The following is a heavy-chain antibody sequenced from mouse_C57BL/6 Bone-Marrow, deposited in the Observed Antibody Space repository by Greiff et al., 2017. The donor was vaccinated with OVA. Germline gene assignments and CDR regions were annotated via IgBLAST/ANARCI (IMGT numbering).Heavy chain of an antibody. CDR3: ARQYCDSSYGFDY. CDR1: GFTFRRYG. V-gene: IGHV5-6*01. Sequence: EVKLLESGGDLVKPGGSLKLSCAASGFTFRRYGMYWVRKTPDKRLEWVAPISSGGSYTYSPDSVKGRFTISRDNAKNHLYLHRNRLKSEDTSMYYCARQYCDSSYGFDYWGQGTTLTVSS. D-gene: IGHD1-1*01. CDR2: ISSGGSYT. J-gene: IGHJ2*01.